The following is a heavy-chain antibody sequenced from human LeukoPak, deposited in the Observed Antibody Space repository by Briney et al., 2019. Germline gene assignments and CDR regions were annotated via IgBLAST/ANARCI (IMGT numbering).Heavy chain of an antibody. CDR1: GVTVTSNY. Sequence: GGSLRLSCAASGVTVTSNYMTWVRQAQGKGLEWVAIIYSGGITYYADSVKDRSSISRDNSKNTVYLQMNNLRVDDTAVYYCATGRRYFDSWGPGTLVTVSS. CDR3: ATGRRYFDS. V-gene: IGHV3-53*01. D-gene: IGHD1-1*01. J-gene: IGHJ4*02. CDR2: IYSGGIT.